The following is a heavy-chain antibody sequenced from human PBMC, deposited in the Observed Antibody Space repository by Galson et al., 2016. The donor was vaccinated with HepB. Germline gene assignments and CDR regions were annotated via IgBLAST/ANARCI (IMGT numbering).Heavy chain of an antibody. CDR2: ISPDGTDS. CDR3: ARDDKKHQLVVRGN. V-gene: IGHV3-7*03. CDR1: GFTFSKYW. J-gene: IGHJ4*02. Sequence: SLRLSCAGSGFTFSKYWMNWVRQAPGKGLEWVANISPDGTDSYYVESVKARFTISRDNAKNSLYLQMNSLRAEDTAVYYCARDDKKHQLVVRGNGGQGTLVTVPS. D-gene: IGHD3-10*01.